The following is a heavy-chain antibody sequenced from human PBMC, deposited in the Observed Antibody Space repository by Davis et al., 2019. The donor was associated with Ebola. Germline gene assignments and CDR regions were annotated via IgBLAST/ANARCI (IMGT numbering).Heavy chain of an antibody. CDR3: ARGNRDCSSTSCYYYYYMDV. Sequence: ASVKVSCKASGYTFTGYYMHWVRQAPGQGLEWMGWINPNSGGTNYAQKVQGWVTMTRDTSISTAYMELSRLRSDDTAVYYCARGNRDCSSTSCYYYYYMDVWGKGTTVTVSS. V-gene: IGHV1-2*04. CDR2: INPNSGGT. J-gene: IGHJ6*03. CDR1: GYTFTGYY. D-gene: IGHD2-2*01.